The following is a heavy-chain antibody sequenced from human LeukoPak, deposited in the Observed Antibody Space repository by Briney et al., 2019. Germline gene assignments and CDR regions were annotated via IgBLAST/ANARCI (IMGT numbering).Heavy chain of an antibody. D-gene: IGHD4-17*01. CDR3: ARRDHGDYGEEY. J-gene: IGHJ4*02. CDR1: GFTFSSYW. V-gene: IGHV3-7*01. CDR2: IKQDGSEK. Sequence: GGSLRLSRAASGFTFSSYWMTWVRQAPGKGLEWVANIKQDGSEKYYVDSVKGRFTISRDNAKNSLSLQMNSLRAEDTVVYYCARRDHGDYGEEYRGQGTLVTVSS.